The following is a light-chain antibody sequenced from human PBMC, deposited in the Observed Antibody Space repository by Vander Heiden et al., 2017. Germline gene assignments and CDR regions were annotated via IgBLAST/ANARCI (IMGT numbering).Light chain of an antibody. V-gene: IGLV3-21*04. CDR2: YDS. J-gene: IGLJ3*02. Sequence: SDVLTRPLSVSVAPGETARIICGGGNIGIKTVHWYQQKPGQAPVVVIYYDSDRPSGIPERFSGSNSGNTATLTISRVEAGDEADYYCQVWDSSSNHQVFGGGTKLTVL. CDR3: QVWDSSSNHQV. CDR1: NIGIKT.